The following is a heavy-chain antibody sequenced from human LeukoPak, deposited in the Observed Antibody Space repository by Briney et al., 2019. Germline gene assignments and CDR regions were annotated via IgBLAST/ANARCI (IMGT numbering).Heavy chain of an antibody. Sequence: RSGGSLRLSCAASGFTFSSYAMPWVRQAPGKGLEWVAVISYDGSNKYYADSVKGRFTISRDNSKNTLYLQMNSLRAEDTAVYYCAREGFGELLWVDYWGQGTLVTVSS. CDR2: ISYDGSNK. D-gene: IGHD3-10*01. V-gene: IGHV3-30-3*01. J-gene: IGHJ4*02. CDR3: AREGFGELLWVDY. CDR1: GFTFSSYA.